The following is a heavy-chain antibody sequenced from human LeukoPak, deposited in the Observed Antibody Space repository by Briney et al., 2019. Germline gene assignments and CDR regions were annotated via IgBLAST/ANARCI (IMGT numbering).Heavy chain of an antibody. CDR2: INPNIGGT. J-gene: IGHJ4*02. CDR1: GYTFTGYY. V-gene: IGHV1-2*02. CDR3: ARRGVGDLDY. Sequence: ASVKVSCKASGYTFTGYYKYWVRQAPRQGLEWMGWINPNIGGTHYAQKFQGRVTMTLDTSISTAYMDLTNLRSDDTAVYYCARRGVGDLDYWGQGTLVSVSS. D-gene: IGHD3-10*01.